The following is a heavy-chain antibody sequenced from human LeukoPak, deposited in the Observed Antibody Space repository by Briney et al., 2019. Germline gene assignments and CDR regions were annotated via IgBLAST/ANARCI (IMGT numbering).Heavy chain of an antibody. CDR3: ARGAAAAGTLDAFDI. CDR1: GYTFTSYD. J-gene: IGHJ3*02. CDR2: MNPNSGNT. D-gene: IGHD6-13*01. Sequence: GASVKVSCKASGYTFTSYDINRVRQATGQGLEWMGWMNPNSGNTGYAQKFQGRVTMTRNTSISTAYMELSSLRSEDTAVYYCARGAAAAGTLDAFDIWGQGTMVTVSS. V-gene: IGHV1-8*01.